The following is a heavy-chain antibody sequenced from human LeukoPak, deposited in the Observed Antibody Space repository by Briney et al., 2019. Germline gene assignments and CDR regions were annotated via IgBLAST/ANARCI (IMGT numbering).Heavy chain of an antibody. D-gene: IGHD1-1*01. CDR1: GGSISSYY. V-gene: IGHV4-59*12. J-gene: IGHJ4*02. CDR2: IYYSGST. CDR3: ARGVTLPSQQLFDY. Sequence: SETLSLTCTVSGGSISSYYWSWIRQPPGKGLEWIGYIYYSGSTNYNPSLKSRVTISVDTSKNQFSLKLSSVTAADTAVYYCARGVTLPSQQLFDYWGQGTLVTVSS.